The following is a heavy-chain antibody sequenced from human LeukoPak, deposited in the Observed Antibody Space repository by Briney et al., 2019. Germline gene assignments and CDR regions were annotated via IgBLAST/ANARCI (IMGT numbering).Heavy chain of an antibody. Sequence: GGSLRLSCAASGFTFSSYDMHWVRQAPGKGLEWASYISSSGTTIYYADSVRGRFTISRDNAKNSLYLQMNSLRAEDTAVYYCARDMHLNCFDPWGQGTLVTVSS. J-gene: IGHJ5*02. CDR1: GFTFSSYD. V-gene: IGHV3-48*03. D-gene: IGHD2-2*01. CDR3: ARDMHLNCFDP. CDR2: ISSSGTTI.